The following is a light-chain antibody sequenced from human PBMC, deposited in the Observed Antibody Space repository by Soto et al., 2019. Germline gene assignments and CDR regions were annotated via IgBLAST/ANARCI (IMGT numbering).Light chain of an antibody. CDR3: QQYSDNWT. V-gene: IGKV1-5*03. Sequence: DIQMTHSPSTLSASVGDRVTITCRASQSISTWLAWYQQKPGTAPNLLIYKASTLQSGVPSRFSGSGSGTEFTLTISSLQPDDSATYYCQQYSDNWTFGQGTKVEIK. CDR2: KAS. CDR1: QSISTW. J-gene: IGKJ1*01.